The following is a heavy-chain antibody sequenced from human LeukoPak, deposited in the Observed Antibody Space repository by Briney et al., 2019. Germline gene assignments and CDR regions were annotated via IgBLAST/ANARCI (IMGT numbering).Heavy chain of an antibody. CDR1: GFTFSSYG. CDR2: IWCGGSNK. J-gene: IGHJ4*02. Sequence: PGGSLRLSCADSGFTFSSYGMHWVRPAPGKGLEWVAVIWCGGSNKYYADSVKGRFTIPRDKSKNTLYLQLNSLRAEDTAVYYCAKTIGWSRYYFDYWGQGTLVTVSS. V-gene: IGHV3-33*03. CDR3: AKTIGWSRYYFDY. D-gene: IGHD2-15*01.